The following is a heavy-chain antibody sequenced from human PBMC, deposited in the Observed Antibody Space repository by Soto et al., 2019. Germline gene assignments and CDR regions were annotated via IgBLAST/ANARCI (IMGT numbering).Heavy chain of an antibody. Sequence: SETLSLTCTVSGGTISSGGYYWSWKSQHPGKGLEWIGYIYYSGSTYYNPSLKSRVTISVDTSKNQFSLKLSSVTAADTAVYYCARYPRDIVVVPAAMPDKHNWFDPWGQGTLVTVSS. D-gene: IGHD2-2*01. CDR3: ARYPRDIVVVPAAMPDKHNWFDP. CDR1: GGTISSGGYY. J-gene: IGHJ5*02. V-gene: IGHV4-31*03. CDR2: IYYSGST.